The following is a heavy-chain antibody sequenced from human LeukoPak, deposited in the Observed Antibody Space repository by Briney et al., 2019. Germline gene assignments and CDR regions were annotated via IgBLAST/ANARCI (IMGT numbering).Heavy chain of an antibody. CDR2: IYYSGSA. D-gene: IGHD1-14*01. CDR3: ARGEDRPLFQH. V-gene: IGHV4-39*07. CDR1: GGSISSSSYY. Sequence: SETLSLTCTVSGGSISSSSYYWGWIRQPPGKGLEWIGSIYYSGSAYYNPSLTGRVTISVDTSKNQFSLKLSSVTAADTAVYYCARGEDRPLFQHWGQGTLVTVSS. J-gene: IGHJ1*01.